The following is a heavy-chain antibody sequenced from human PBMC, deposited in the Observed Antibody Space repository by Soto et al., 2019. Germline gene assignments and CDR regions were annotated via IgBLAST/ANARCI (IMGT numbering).Heavy chain of an antibody. CDR3: ARDPYDFWSGYSFGMDV. V-gene: IGHV4-59*01. D-gene: IGHD3-3*01. J-gene: IGHJ6*02. CDR2: IYYSGST. Sequence: KSSETLSLTCTVSGGSISSYYWSWIRQPPGKGLEWIGYIYYSGSTNYNPSLKSRVTISVDTSKNQFSLKLSSVTAADTAVYYCARDPYDFWSGYSFGMDVWGQGTTVTVSS. CDR1: GGSISSYY.